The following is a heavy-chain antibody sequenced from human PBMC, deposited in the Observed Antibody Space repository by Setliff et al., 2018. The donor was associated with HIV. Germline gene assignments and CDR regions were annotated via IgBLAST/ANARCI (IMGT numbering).Heavy chain of an antibody. CDR1: GFTFSRHV. D-gene: IGHD3-10*02. J-gene: IGHJ3*02. CDR3: LVVTMLKLGHAFDN. Sequence: PGGSLRLSCAASGFTFSRHVMYWVRQAPGKGLEYVAAISTNGGSTYYADSVKGRFTVSRDNSKNRLYLQMDSLRGEDMAVYYCLVVTMLKLGHAFDNWGQGTMVTVSS. CDR2: ISTNGGST. V-gene: IGHV3-64*02.